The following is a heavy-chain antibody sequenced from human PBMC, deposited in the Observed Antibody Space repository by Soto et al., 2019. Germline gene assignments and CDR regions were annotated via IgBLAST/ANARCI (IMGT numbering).Heavy chain of an antibody. D-gene: IGHD3-3*01. J-gene: IGHJ6*02. CDR2: INHSGST. CDR3: ARGRYDFWSGYQKTHTYSYYGMDG. CDR1: GGSFSGYY. Sequence: PSETLSLTSAVYGGSFSGYYWSWIRQPPGKGLEWIGEINHSGSTNYNPSLKSRVTISVDTSKNQFSLKLSSVTAADTAVYYCARGRYDFWSGYQKTHTYSYYGMDGWGQGTTVTVSS. V-gene: IGHV4-34*01.